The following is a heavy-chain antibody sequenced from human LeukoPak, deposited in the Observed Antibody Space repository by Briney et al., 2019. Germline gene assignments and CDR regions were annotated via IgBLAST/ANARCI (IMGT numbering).Heavy chain of an antibody. V-gene: IGHV1-69*04. D-gene: IGHD6-13*01. CDR2: IIPILGIA. J-gene: IGHJ5*02. Sequence: SVKVSCKASGYTFTSYGISWVRQAPGQGLEWMGRIIPILGIANYAQKFQGRVTITADKSTSTAYMELSSLRSEDTAVYYCARDPDSSRLNNWFDPWGQGTLVTVSS. CDR3: ARDPDSSRLNNWFDP. CDR1: GYTFTSYG.